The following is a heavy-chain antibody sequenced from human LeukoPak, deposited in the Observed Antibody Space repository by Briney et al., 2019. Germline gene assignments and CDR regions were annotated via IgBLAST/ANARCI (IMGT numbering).Heavy chain of an antibody. Sequence: PGRSLRLSCAASGFTFSSYGMHWVRQAPGKGLEWVAVIWYDGSNKYYADSVKGRFTISRDNSKNTLYLQMNSLRAEDTAVYYCARGFSEDYGGNYHDAFDIWGQGTMVTVSS. CDR2: IWYDGSNK. CDR1: GFTFSSYG. D-gene: IGHD4-23*01. V-gene: IGHV3-33*08. CDR3: ARGFSEDYGGNYHDAFDI. J-gene: IGHJ3*02.